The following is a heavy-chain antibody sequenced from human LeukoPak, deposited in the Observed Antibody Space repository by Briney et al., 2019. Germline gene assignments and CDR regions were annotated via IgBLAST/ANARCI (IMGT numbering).Heavy chain of an antibody. J-gene: IGHJ4*02. Sequence: ASVKVSCKASGGTFSSYAISWVRQAPGQGLEWMGGIIPIFGTANYAQKFQGRVTITADESTSTAYMELSSLRSEDTAVYCCARSDYYDSSGYYYVADYWGQGTPVTVSS. CDR2: IIPIFGTA. CDR1: GGTFSSYA. V-gene: IGHV1-69*13. D-gene: IGHD3-22*01. CDR3: ARSDYYDSSGYYYVADY.